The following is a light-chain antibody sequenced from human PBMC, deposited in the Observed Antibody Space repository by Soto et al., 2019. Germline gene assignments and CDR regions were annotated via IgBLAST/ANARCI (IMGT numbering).Light chain of an antibody. CDR3: LQDYNYPRT. J-gene: IGKJ1*01. V-gene: IGKV1-6*01. Sequence: IQLTQSPATLSVSVGDRVTITCRASQSIRTYLGWYQQKPGKAPKLLIYAASSIQTGVPSRFSGSGSGTDFTLTISSLQPEDFASYYCLQDYNYPRTFGQGTKVEIK. CDR2: AAS. CDR1: QSIRTY.